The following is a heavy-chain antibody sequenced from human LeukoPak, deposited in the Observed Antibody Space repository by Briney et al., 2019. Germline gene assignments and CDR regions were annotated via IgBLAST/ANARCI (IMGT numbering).Heavy chain of an antibody. V-gene: IGHV3-33*01. CDR3: ATEDGYNGK. CDR2: IWYDGSNK. J-gene: IGHJ4*01. Sequence: GRSLTLSCAASGFTFSSYGMHWVRQAPGKGLEWVAVIWYDGSNKYYADSVKGRFTISRDNSKNTLYLQMNSLRAEDTAVYYCATEDGYNGKWGQGTLVTVSS. CDR1: GFTFSSYG. D-gene: IGHD5-24*01.